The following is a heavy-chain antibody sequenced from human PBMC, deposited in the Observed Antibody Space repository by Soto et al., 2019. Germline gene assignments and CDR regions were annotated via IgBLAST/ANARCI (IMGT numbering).Heavy chain of an antibody. CDR1: GFTFDDYT. CDR2: ISWDGGST. V-gene: IGHV3-43*01. Sequence: GGSLRLSCAASGFTFDDYTMHWVRQAPGKGPEWVSLISWDGGSTYYADSVKGRFTISRDNSKNSLYLQMNSLRTEDTALYYCAKEVGSYYDFWSGLPNYGMDVWGQGTTVTVSS. CDR3: AKEVGSYYDFWSGLPNYGMDV. D-gene: IGHD3-3*01. J-gene: IGHJ6*02.